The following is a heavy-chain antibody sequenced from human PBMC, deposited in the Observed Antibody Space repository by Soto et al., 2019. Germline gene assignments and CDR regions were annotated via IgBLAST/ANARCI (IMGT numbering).Heavy chain of an antibody. V-gene: IGHV3-30*18. J-gene: IGHJ6*02. CDR1: GFTFSAYG. CDR2: ISYDGSSK. Sequence: QEKLVESGGGVVQPGRSLRLSCAASGFTFSAYGMHWVRQAPCKGLEWVTVISYDGSSKYYADSVKGRFIVSRDNSKNTLYLQMNSLRPEDTAVYYCAKVTFSGDYYYSYGMDVWGQGTTVTVSS. D-gene: IGHD1-26*01. CDR3: AKVTFSGDYYYSYGMDV.